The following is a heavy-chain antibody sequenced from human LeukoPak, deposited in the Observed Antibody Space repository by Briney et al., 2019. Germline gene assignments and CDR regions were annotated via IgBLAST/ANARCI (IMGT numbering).Heavy chain of an antibody. CDR3: AKDSSFTGGAFDI. CDR1: GFTFSSYA. Sequence: SGGSLRLSCAASGFTFSSYAMSWVRQAPGKGLEWVSAISGSGGSTYYADSVKGRFTISRDNSKNTLYLQMDSLRAEDTAVYYCAKDSSFTGGAFDIWGQGTMVTVSS. V-gene: IGHV3-23*01. CDR2: ISGSGGST. D-gene: IGHD7-27*01. J-gene: IGHJ3*02.